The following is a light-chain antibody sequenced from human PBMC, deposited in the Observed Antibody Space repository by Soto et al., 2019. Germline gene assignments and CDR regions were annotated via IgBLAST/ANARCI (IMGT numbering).Light chain of an antibody. Sequence: DIVMTQSPGTLSVSPGERATLSCRASQSIGRNLAWYQKKPGQGPRLLIYGASTRATGIPGRFSGSGSGTDFTLTISSLEPEDFAVYYCQQRSNWPITFGQGTRLEI. V-gene: IGKV3-15*01. CDR3: QQRSNWPIT. J-gene: IGKJ5*01. CDR1: QSIGRN. CDR2: GAS.